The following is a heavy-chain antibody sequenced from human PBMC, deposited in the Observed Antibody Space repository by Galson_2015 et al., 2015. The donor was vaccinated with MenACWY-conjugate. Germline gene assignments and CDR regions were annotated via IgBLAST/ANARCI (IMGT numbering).Heavy chain of an antibody. J-gene: IGHJ4*02. D-gene: IGHD1-1*01. CDR3: ARDGPNWNDHFFDY. CDR1: GFTFSSYS. V-gene: IGHV3-21*01. CDR2: ISSSSSYI. Sequence: SLRLSCAASGFTFSSYSMNWVRQAPGKGLEWVSSISSSSSYIYYADSVKGRFTISRDNAKNSLYLQMNSLRAEDTAVYYCARDGPNWNDHFFDYWGQGTLVTVSS.